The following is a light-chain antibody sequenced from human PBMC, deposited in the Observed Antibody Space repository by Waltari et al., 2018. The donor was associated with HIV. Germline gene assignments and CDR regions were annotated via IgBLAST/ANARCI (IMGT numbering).Light chain of an antibody. CDR1: NNDVGGYNY. Sequence: ITISCTGTNNDVGGYNYVSWYQQHPGKAPKLMIYDVSNRPSGVSNRFSGSKSGNTASLTISGLQAEDEADYYCSSYTSSSTRVFGGGTKLTVL. J-gene: IGLJ3*02. CDR2: DVS. CDR3: SSYTSSSTRV. V-gene: IGLV2-14*03.